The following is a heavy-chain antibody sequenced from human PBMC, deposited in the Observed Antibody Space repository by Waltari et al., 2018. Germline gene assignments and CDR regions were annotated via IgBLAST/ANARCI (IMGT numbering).Heavy chain of an antibody. CDR3: ARSLEVMFTFDI. CDR1: GYTFTGYY. V-gene: IGHV1-2*02. Sequence: QVQLVQSGAEVKKPGASVKVSCKASGYTFTGYYMHWVRQAPGQGLEWIGWINPSSGGTNYAQKFQGRVTITRDTSISTAYMELSRLRSDDTAVYYCARSLEVMFTFDIWGQGTMVTVSS. J-gene: IGHJ3*02. D-gene: IGHD3-16*01. CDR2: INPSSGGT.